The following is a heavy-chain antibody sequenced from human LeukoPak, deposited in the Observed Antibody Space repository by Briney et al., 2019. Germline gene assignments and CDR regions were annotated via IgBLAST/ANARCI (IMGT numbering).Heavy chain of an antibody. Sequence: PGGSLRLSCAASGFVVSSNYMSWVRQAPGKGLERVSVISSGGNTYYADSVKGRFTISRDISKNTLYLQMNGLRAEDTAVYYCAREVRGYYFDYWGQGTLVTVSS. V-gene: IGHV3-53*01. D-gene: IGHD3-22*01. CDR3: AREVRGYYFDY. CDR1: GFVVSSNY. J-gene: IGHJ4*02. CDR2: ISSGGNT.